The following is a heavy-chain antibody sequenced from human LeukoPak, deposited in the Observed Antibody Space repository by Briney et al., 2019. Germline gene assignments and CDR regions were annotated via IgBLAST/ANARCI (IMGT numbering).Heavy chain of an antibody. Sequence: SVKVSCKASGGTFSSYAISWVRQAPGQGLEWMGGIIPIFGTANYAQKFQGRVTITTDESTSTAYMELSSLRSEDTAVYYCARGGDGYNLNYYYYYMDVWGKGTTVTVSS. CDR1: GGTFSSYA. CDR3: ARGGDGYNLNYYYYYMDV. V-gene: IGHV1-69*05. J-gene: IGHJ6*03. D-gene: IGHD5-24*01. CDR2: IIPIFGTA.